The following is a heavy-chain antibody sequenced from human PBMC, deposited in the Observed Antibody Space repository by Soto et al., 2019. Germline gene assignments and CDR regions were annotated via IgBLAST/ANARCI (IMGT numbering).Heavy chain of an antibody. J-gene: IGHJ6*02. CDR1: GFTFSSYA. D-gene: IGHD3-10*01. CDR3: AKGLLIMVRKVIIPPQYYYGMGV. V-gene: IGHV3-23*01. CDR2: ISGSGGST. Sequence: GGSLRLSCAASGFTFSSYAMSWVRQAPGKGLEWVSAISGSGGSTYYADSVKGRFTISRDNAKNTLYLQMNSLRAEDTAVYYCAKGLLIMVRKVIIPPQYYYGMGVWGQGTTVTVSS.